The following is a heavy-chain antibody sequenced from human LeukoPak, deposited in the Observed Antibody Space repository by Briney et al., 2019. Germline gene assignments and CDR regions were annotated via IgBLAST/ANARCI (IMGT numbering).Heavy chain of an antibody. CDR1: GFIFRNYA. V-gene: IGHV3-23*01. Sequence: RAGGSLRLSCAASGFIFRNYAMSWVRQAPGKGLEWVSAITGSGDTTYYADSVKGRLTISRDNSKNTLYVEMNTLRAEDTAVYYCAKWGDYDILTGYYVSDFWGQGTLVTVSS. D-gene: IGHD3-9*01. CDR3: AKWGDYDILTGYYVSDF. CDR2: ITGSGDTT. J-gene: IGHJ4*02.